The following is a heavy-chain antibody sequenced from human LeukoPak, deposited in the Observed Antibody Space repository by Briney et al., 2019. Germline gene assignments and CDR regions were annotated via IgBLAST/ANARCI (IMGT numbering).Heavy chain of an antibody. V-gene: IGHV3-20*04. CDR1: GFTFDDYG. D-gene: IGHD2-2*01. J-gene: IGHJ6*03. CDR3: ARDQGRYCSSTSCLNTNMDV. CDR2: INWNGGST. Sequence: PGGSLRLSCAASGFTFDDYGMSWVRQAPGKGLEWVSGINWNGGSTGYADSVKGRFTISRDNAKNSLYLQMNSLRAEDTAVYYCARDQGRYCSSTSCLNTNMDVWGKGTTVTVSS.